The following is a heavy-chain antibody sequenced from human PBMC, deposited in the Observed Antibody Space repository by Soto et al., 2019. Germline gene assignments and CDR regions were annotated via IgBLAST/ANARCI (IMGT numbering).Heavy chain of an antibody. D-gene: IGHD1-1*01. J-gene: IGHJ6*02. CDR3: ARNGTLTGYSYGMDV. CDR1: ADTFTSYY. V-gene: IGHV1-69*13. Sequence: SVKVSCKAPADTFTSYYIHWVRQAPGHGLEWMGIINPIFDTANYAEKFQGRVTITADESTSTSFMEVSSLRSEDTAVYYCARNGTLTGYSYGMDVWGQGTMVTVSS. CDR2: INPIFDTA.